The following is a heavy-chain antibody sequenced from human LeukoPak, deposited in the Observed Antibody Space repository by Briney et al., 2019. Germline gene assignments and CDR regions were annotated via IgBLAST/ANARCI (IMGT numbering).Heavy chain of an antibody. Sequence: SETLSLTCSVSGGSINTYYWSCIRQPAGKGLEWIGRIHSSGSTHYNPSLKSRVTMSLDTSKNQFSLKLTSVTAADTAVYYCARDNVFFDYWGQGTLVTVSS. CDR3: ARDNVFFDY. J-gene: IGHJ4*02. V-gene: IGHV4-4*07. CDR2: IHSSGST. CDR1: GGSINTYY.